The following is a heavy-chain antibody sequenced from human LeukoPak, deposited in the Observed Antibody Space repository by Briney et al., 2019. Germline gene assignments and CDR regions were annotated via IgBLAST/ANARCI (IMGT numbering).Heavy chain of an antibody. V-gene: IGHV4-34*01. CDR2: INHSGST. J-gene: IGHJ4*02. D-gene: IGHD3-9*01. CDR3: ARLLRYFDWLPYSHYFDY. Sequence: PSETLSLTCAVYGGSFSSYYWSWIRQPPGKGLEWIGEINHSGSTNYNPSLKSRVTISVDTSKNQFSLKLSSVTAADTAVYYCARLLRYFDWLPYSHYFDYWGQGTLVTVSS. CDR1: GGSFSSYY.